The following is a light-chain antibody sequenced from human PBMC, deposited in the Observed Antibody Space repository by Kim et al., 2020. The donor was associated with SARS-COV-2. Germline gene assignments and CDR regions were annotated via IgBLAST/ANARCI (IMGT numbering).Light chain of an antibody. V-gene: IGKV1D-12*01. Sequence: DIQMTQSPSSVSASVGDRVSITCRASQDISTFLVWYQQKPGKAPKLLIYDASSLESGVPSRFSGSGSMTDFTLTISNLQPEDFATYFCQQANSFPLTFGQGTRLEIK. CDR2: DAS. CDR3: QQANSFPLT. J-gene: IGKJ5*01. CDR1: QDISTF.